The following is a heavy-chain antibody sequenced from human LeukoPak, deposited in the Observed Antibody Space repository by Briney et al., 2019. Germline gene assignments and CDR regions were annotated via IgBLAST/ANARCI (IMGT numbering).Heavy chain of an antibody. J-gene: IGHJ6*02. D-gene: IGHD2-2*01. CDR3: ARGQRRLTYYYYGMDV. CDR1: GGSISSGDYY. Sequence: SETLSLTCTVSGGSISSGDYYWSWIRQPPGKGLEWIGYIYYSGSTYYNPSLKSRVTISVDTSKNQFSLKLSSVTAADTAVYYCARGQRRLTYYYYGMDVWGQGTTVTVSS. CDR2: IYYSGST. V-gene: IGHV4-30-4*01.